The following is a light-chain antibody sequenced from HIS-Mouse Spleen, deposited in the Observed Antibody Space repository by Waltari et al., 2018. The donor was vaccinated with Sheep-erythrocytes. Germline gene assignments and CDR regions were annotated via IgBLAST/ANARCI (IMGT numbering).Light chain of an antibody. Sequence: QSALTQPASVSVSPGQSITISCTGTSSDVGSYNLVSWYQQHPGKAPKLMIYEGSKRPSGVSNRFSGSKSGHTASLTISGLQAEDEADYYCCSYAGSSTPWVFGGGTKLTVL. CDR3: CSYAGSSTPWV. V-gene: IGLV2-23*01. CDR2: EGS. J-gene: IGLJ3*02. CDR1: SSDVGSYNL.